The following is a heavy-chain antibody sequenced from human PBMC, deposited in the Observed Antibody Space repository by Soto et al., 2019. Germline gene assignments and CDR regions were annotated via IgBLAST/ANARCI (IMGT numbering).Heavy chain of an antibody. CDR2: ISSSGSYI. D-gene: IGHD5-18*01. V-gene: IGHV3-21*01. CDR3: ARDQSGYSYGPFDY. Sequence: GGSLRLSCAASGFTFSSYSMNWVRQAPGKGLEWVSSISSSGSYIYYADSVKGRFTISRDNSKNTLYLQMNSLRAEDTAVYYCARDQSGYSYGPFDYWGQGTQVTVSS. J-gene: IGHJ4*02. CDR1: GFTFSSYS.